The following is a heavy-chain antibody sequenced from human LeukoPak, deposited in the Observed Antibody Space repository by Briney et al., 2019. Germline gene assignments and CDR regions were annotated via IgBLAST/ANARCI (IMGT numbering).Heavy chain of an antibody. V-gene: IGHV3-7*01. CDR1: GFTFSRYW. CDR3: ARDWDVDI. J-gene: IGHJ3*02. CDR2: IKQDGSEK. Sequence: GGSLRLSCAAPGFTFSRYWMSWVRQAPGKGLEWVANIKQDGSEKYYVDSVKGRFSISRDNAKNLVYLQMNSLRAEDTAVYYCARDWDVDIWGHGTMVTVSS. D-gene: IGHD1-26*01.